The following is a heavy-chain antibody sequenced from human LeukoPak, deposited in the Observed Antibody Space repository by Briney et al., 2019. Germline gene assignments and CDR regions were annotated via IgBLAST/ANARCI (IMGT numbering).Heavy chain of an antibody. CDR2: ISGSGGST. Sequence: GGSLRLSCAASGFTFSSYAMSWVRQAPGKGLEWVSAISGSGGSTYYADSVKGRFTISRDNSKNTLYLQMNSLRAEDTAVYYCANGDYRPYDAFDIWGQGTMVTVSS. V-gene: IGHV3-23*01. J-gene: IGHJ3*02. CDR1: GFTFSSYA. CDR3: ANGDYRPYDAFDI. D-gene: IGHD4-17*01.